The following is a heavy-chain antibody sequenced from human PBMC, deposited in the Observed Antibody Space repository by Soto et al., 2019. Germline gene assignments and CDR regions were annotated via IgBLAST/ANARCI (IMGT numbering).Heavy chain of an antibody. Sequence: HVQLQESGPGLVKPSETLSLICTVSGDSISSYYWSWIRQPPGKGLEWIGFTYYIGSTNYNPSPKSRVTISVDTSKTQLSLKLSSVTATDTAVYYCARRAGAVPGRIDFWGQGTLVTVSS. D-gene: IGHD6-19*01. CDR3: ARRAGAVPGRIDF. CDR2: TYYIGST. CDR1: GDSISSYY. J-gene: IGHJ4*02. V-gene: IGHV4-59*08.